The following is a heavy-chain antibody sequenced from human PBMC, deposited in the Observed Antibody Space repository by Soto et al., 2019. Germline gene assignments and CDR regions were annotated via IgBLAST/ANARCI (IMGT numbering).Heavy chain of an antibody. CDR1: GGSISSYY. Sequence: SETLSLTCTVSGGSISSYYWSWIRQPPGKGLEWIGYIYYSGSTNYNPSLKSRVTISVDTSKNRFSLKLSSVTAADTAVYYCAREQGSTTRGFDPWGQGTLVTVSS. D-gene: IGHD2-15*01. CDR2: IYYSGST. J-gene: IGHJ5*02. V-gene: IGHV4-59*01. CDR3: AREQGSTTRGFDP.